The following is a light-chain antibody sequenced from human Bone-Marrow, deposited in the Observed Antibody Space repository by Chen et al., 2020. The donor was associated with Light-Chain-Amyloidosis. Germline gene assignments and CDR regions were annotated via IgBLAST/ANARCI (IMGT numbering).Light chain of an antibody. Sequence: SYELTKPPSVSVSLGQTARITCLGDDLPTKNAYCYQQKPGQAPVLVIHRDTERPSGISERFSGSSSGTTATLTISGVQAEDEADYHCQSADSSGTYEVIFGGGTKLTVL. CDR2: RDT. J-gene: IGLJ2*01. V-gene: IGLV3-25*03. CDR3: QSADSSGTYEVI. CDR1: DLPTKN.